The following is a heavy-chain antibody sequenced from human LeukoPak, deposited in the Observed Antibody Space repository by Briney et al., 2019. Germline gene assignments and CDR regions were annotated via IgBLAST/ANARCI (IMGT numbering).Heavy chain of an antibody. D-gene: IGHD2-21*02. CDR2: IYYSGST. V-gene: IGHV4-39*01. CDR1: GGSISSSSYY. Sequence: SETLSLTCTVSGGSISSSSYYWGWIRQPPGKGLEWIGSIYYSGSTYYNPSLKSRVTISVDTSKNQFSLKLSFVTAADTAVYYCARRFGYCGGDCYISYFDYWGQGTLVTVSS. J-gene: IGHJ4*02. CDR3: ARRFGYCGGDCYISYFDY.